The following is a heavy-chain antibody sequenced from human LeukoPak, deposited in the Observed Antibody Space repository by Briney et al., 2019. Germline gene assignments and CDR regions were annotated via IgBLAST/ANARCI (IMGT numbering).Heavy chain of an antibody. CDR2: IHHSGST. Sequence: PSETLSLTCTVSGYFISSGYYWGWIRQPPGKGLQWIGSIHHSGSTYYNPSLKSRVTISVDTSKNQFSLKLSSVTAADTAVYYCASSSSGWHTHFDYWGQGTLVTVSS. V-gene: IGHV4-38-2*02. J-gene: IGHJ4*02. D-gene: IGHD6-19*01. CDR3: ASSSSGWHTHFDY. CDR1: GYFISSGYY.